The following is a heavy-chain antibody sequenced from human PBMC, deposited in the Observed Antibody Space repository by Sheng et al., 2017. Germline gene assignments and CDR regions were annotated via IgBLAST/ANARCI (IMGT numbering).Heavy chain of an antibody. Sequence: VESGGGVVQPGSSLRISCAASGFDFEDYAMHWVRQCPGKGLEWVAGINWSGHSLHYADSVKGRFTIARDNGKNVLSLQLNNLTIEDTALYFCAKGPDIGQDMMNWFDPWGRGTLVIVSS. CDR1: GFDFEDYA. V-gene: IGHV3-9*01. D-gene: IGHD3-16*01. CDR2: INWSGHSL. CDR3: AKGPDIGQDMMNWFDP. J-gene: IGHJ5*02.